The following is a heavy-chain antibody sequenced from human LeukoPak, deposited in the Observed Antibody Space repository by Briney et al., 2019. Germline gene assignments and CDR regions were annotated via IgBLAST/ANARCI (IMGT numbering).Heavy chain of an antibody. CDR3: ARGRVVGATSPLGY. D-gene: IGHD1-26*01. Sequence: SETLSLTCAVYGGSFSGYYWSWIRQPPGKGLEWIGEINHSGITNYNPPLKSRVTISVDMSKNQFSLKLSSVTAADTAVYYCARGRVVGATSPLGYWGQGTLVSASS. V-gene: IGHV4-34*01. J-gene: IGHJ4*02. CDR1: GGSFSGYY. CDR2: INHSGIT.